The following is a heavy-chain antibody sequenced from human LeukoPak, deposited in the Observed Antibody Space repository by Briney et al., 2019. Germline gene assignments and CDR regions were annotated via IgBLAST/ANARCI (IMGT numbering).Heavy chain of an antibody. D-gene: IGHD6-13*01. J-gene: IGHJ4*02. CDR2: IIPNFGTA. CDR1: GATFSSYA. CDR3: ARSSAIAAVKNYFDY. Sequence: SVKLSCKASGATFSSYAISWVRQAPGHGLEWRGGIIPNFGTANYAQKIQGRVTITTDESTSTAYMELSSLRSEDTAVYYCARSSAIAAVKNYFDYWGQGTLVTVSS. V-gene: IGHV1-69*05.